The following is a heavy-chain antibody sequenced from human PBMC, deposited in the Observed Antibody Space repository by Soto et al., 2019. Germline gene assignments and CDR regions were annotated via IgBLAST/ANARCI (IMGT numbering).Heavy chain of an antibody. CDR3: ARDVNFRLRDAFDI. CDR1: GYTFTSYG. Sequence: GASVKVSCKASGYTFTSYGISWVRQAPGQGLEWMGWISAYNGNTNYAQKLQGRVTMTTDTSTSTAYMELRSLRSDDTAVYYCARDVNFRLRDAFDIWGQGTMVTVSS. D-gene: IGHD5-12*01. CDR2: ISAYNGNT. V-gene: IGHV1-18*01. J-gene: IGHJ3*02.